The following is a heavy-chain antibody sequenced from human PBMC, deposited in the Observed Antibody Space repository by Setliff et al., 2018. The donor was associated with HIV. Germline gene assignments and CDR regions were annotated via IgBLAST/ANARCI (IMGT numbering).Heavy chain of an antibody. CDR2: IDPEDGET. D-gene: IGHD3-10*01. CDR3: ATFLFRDSTDPYYRPPGDFPLYYFDY. J-gene: IGHJ4*02. V-gene: IGHV1-69-2*01. Sequence: VASVKVSCKASGYTLSEYYMHWVQQAPGKGLEWMGRIDPEDGETLYAEKFRGRVTMTADMSTNTAYLDLGSLRSEDTAVYYCATFLFRDSTDPYYRPPGDFPLYYFDYWAQGTLFTVSS. CDR1: GYTLSEYY.